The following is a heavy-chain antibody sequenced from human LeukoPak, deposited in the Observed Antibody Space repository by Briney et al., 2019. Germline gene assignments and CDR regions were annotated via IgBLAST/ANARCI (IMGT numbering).Heavy chain of an antibody. J-gene: IGHJ4*02. CDR1: GYTFTSYD. Sequence: SVKVSCKASGYTFTSYDINWVRQATGQGLEWMGWMNPNSGNTGYAQKFQGRVTMTRNTSISTTYMELSSLRSEDTAVYYCARGRAYYYDSSGYYYGYWGQGTLVTVSS. D-gene: IGHD3-22*01. CDR2: MNPNSGNT. V-gene: IGHV1-8*01. CDR3: ARGRAYYYDSSGYYYGY.